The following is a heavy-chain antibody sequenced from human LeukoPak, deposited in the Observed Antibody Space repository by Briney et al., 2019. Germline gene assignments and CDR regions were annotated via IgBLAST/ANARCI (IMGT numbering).Heavy chain of an antibody. CDR2: FDPEDVDT. D-gene: IGHD1-26*01. CDR1: EYTLTGLS. CDR3: ARDLRGAYYTKNYYYYMDI. Sequence: ASVKVSCKVSEYTLTGLSVHWVRLAPGKGLEWMGGFDPEDVDTIYAQKFEGRVTMTEDTSTDTAYLELSSLRSEDTAVYYCARDLRGAYYTKNYYYYMDIWGIGTTVTVSS. J-gene: IGHJ6*03. V-gene: IGHV1-24*01.